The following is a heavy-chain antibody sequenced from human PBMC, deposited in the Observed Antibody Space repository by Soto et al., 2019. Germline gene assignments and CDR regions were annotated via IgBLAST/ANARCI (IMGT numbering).Heavy chain of an antibody. Sequence: QVQLVQSGAEVKKPGSSVKVSCKASGGTFSNYAITWVRQAPGQGLEWLGRIIPIFGSTNFAQKFQDRVTLTANESTHMVYMELSTLRFSATPVYYCVKDGGKIGYFGTGSAPWGQGTLVT. CDR3: VKDGGKIGYFGTGSAP. CDR2: IIPIFGST. D-gene: IGHD3-9*01. V-gene: IGHV1-69*15. CDR1: GGTFSNYA. J-gene: IGHJ5*02.